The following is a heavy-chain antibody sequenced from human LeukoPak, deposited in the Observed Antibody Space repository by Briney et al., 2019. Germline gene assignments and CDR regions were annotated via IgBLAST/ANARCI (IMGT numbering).Heavy chain of an antibody. Sequence: GESLKISCEASGNSLLNDAVGWVRQMPGKGLEWMGIIYPGDSDTTYSPSFQGQVTISADKSIRTAYLQWRSLKASDSAMYYCARHTGRPQAGWFDPWGQGTLATVSS. CDR1: GNSLLNDA. D-gene: IGHD3-10*01. CDR2: IYPGDSDT. J-gene: IGHJ5*02. CDR3: ARHTGRPQAGWFDP. V-gene: IGHV5-51*01.